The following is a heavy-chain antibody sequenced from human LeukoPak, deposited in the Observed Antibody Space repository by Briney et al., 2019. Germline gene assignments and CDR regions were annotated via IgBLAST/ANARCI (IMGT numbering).Heavy chain of an antibody. J-gene: IGHJ4*02. V-gene: IGHV4-38-2*02. CDR3: ARDRGVRGEYDY. CDR1: GYSISSGYY. CDR2: VYHSGST. Sequence: SETLSLTCAVSGYSISSGYYWGWLRQPPEKGLEWIGSVYHSGSTYYNPSLKSRVTISVDTSKNQFSLKLNSVTAADTAVYYCARDRGVRGEYDYWGQGILVTVSS. D-gene: IGHD3-10*01.